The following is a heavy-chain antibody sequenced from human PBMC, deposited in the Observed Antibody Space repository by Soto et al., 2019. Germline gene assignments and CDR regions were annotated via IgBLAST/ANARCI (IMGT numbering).Heavy chain of an antibody. CDR3: ARRTTMVRGVSRRGFDY. V-gene: IGHV4-39*01. CDR1: GGSIGSSSYY. D-gene: IGHD3-10*01. CDR2: IYYSGST. Sequence: PSETLSLTCTVSGGSIGSSSYYWGWIRQPPGKGLEWIGSIYYSGSTYYNPSLKSRVTISVDTSKNQFSLKLSSVTAADTAVYYCARRTTMVRGVSRRGFDYWGQGTLVTVSS. J-gene: IGHJ4*02.